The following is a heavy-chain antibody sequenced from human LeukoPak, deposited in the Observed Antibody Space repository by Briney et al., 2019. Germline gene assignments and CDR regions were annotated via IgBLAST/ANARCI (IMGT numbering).Heavy chain of an antibody. Sequence: GGSLRLSCAASGFTFSSYVMSWVRQAPGKGLEWVSAISGSGDSIYYADSVKGRFTVSRDNSKNTLYLQMNSLRAEDTAVYYCAKDGRFLEWLLPLYYFDYWGQGTLVTVSS. J-gene: IGHJ4*02. D-gene: IGHD3-3*01. CDR3: AKDGRFLEWLLPLYYFDY. CDR1: GFTFSSYV. V-gene: IGHV3-23*01. CDR2: ISGSGDSI.